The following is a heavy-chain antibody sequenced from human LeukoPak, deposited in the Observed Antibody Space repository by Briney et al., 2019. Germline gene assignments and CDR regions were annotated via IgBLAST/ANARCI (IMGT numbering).Heavy chain of an antibody. V-gene: IGHV3-30*18. CDR2: ISYDGSKK. CDR1: GFTFSSYG. CDR3: ANLGYGRANYFDY. J-gene: IGHJ4*02. Sequence: PGRSLRLSCAASGFTFSSYGMHWVRQAPGKGLEWVALISYDGSKKYYADSVKGRFTISRDSSKNTLYLQMNSLGAEDTAVYYCANLGYGRANYFDYWGQGTLVTVSS. D-gene: IGHD2-15*01.